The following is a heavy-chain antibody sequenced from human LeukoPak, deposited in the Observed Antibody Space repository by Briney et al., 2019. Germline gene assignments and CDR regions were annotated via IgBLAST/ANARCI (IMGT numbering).Heavy chain of an antibody. J-gene: IGHJ3*02. D-gene: IGHD2-8*01. Sequence: PGGSLRLSCAASGFTFSDYYMSWIRQAPGKGLEWVSYISSSGSTIYYADSVKGRFTISRDNSKNTLYLQMNSLRAEDTAVYYCARGPNSDDAFDIWGQGTMVTVSS. CDR2: ISSSGSTI. V-gene: IGHV3-11*04. CDR3: ARGPNSDDAFDI. CDR1: GFTFSDYY.